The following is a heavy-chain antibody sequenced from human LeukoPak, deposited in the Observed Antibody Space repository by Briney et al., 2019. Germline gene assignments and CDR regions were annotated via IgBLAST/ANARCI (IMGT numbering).Heavy chain of an antibody. CDR2: IYYSGST. Sequence: PSETLSLTCTVSGGSISSYYWSWIRQPPGKGLEWIGYIYYSGSTNYNPSLKSRVTISVDTSKNQFSLKLSSVTAADTAVYYCARSEQQLVLGYYYMDVWGKGTTVTVSS. D-gene: IGHD6-13*01. V-gene: IGHV4-59*08. J-gene: IGHJ6*03. CDR1: GGSISSYY. CDR3: ARSEQQLVLGYYYMDV.